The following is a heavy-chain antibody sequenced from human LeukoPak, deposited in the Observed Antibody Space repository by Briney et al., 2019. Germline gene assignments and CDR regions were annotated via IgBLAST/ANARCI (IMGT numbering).Heavy chain of an antibody. D-gene: IGHD6-13*01. CDR3: ATVGASSWGYFYYHMDV. CDR1: GLTFNSYL. CDR2: INSDGIIT. Sequence: AGGSLRLSCAASGLTFNSYLMNWVRQAPGKGLVWVSRINSDGIITNCADSVKRRFPISRDYAKNTLYLQMNSLRVEDTAVYYCATVGASSWGYFYYHMDVWGKGTAVTVSS. J-gene: IGHJ6*03. V-gene: IGHV3-74*01.